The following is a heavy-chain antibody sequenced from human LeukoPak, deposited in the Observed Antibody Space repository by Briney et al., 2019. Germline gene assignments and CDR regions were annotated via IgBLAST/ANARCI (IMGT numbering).Heavy chain of an antibody. D-gene: IGHD2-2*01. Sequence: ASVKVSCKASGYTFTGYYMHWVRQAPGQGLEWMGWINPNSGGTNYAQKFQGRVTMTRDTSISTAYMELSRLRSDDTAVYYCAKLDIVVAPAQDAFDIWGQGTMVTVSS. CDR1: GYTFTGYY. V-gene: IGHV1-2*02. CDR2: INPNSGGT. CDR3: AKLDIVVAPAQDAFDI. J-gene: IGHJ3*02.